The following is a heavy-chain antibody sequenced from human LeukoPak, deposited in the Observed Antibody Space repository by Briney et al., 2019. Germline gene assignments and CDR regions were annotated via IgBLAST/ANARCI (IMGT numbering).Heavy chain of an antibody. CDR3: ARADITIFGVALDY. V-gene: IGHV4-4*07. Sequence: PSETLSLTCAVSGYSISSGYYWNWIRQPAGKGLEWIGRIHASEGTNFNPSLKSRVTMSLDTSRNQFSLKLSSVTAADTAVYYCARADITIFGVALDYWGQGTLVTVSS. D-gene: IGHD3-3*01. J-gene: IGHJ4*02. CDR2: IHASEGT. CDR1: GYSISSGYY.